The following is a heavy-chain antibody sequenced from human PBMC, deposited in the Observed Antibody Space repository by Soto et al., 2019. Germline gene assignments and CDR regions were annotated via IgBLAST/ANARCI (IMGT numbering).Heavy chain of an antibody. CDR1: KFTLSSYA. V-gene: IGHV3-30-3*01. D-gene: IGHD4-17*01. CDR2: ISYDGSNK. CDR3: AREWHDYAFDY. J-gene: IGHJ4*02. Sequence: ESGGGVVQPGRSLRLTCAASKFTLSSYAMHWVRQAAGKGLEWVALISYDGSNKYYADSVKGQFTISRDNSKYTLYLQMNSLRAEDTAVYYCAREWHDYAFDYWGQGTLVTVSS.